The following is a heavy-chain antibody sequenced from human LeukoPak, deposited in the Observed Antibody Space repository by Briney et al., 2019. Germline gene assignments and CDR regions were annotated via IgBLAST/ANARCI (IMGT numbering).Heavy chain of an antibody. Sequence: SETLSLTCTVSGGSISSSSYYWVWIRQPPGKGLEWIGSIYDSGSTYYNPSLKSRVTISVDTSKNQFSLKLSSVTAADTAVYYCARDNLAAADPFDYWGQGTLVTVSS. CDR3: ARDNLAAADPFDY. CDR2: IYDSGST. CDR1: GGSISSSSYY. V-gene: IGHV4-39*07. J-gene: IGHJ4*02. D-gene: IGHD6-13*01.